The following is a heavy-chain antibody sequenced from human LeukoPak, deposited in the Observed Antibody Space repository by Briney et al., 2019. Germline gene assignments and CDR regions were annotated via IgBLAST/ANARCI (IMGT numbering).Heavy chain of an antibody. Sequence: SVTVSCKASGGTFSSYAISWVRQAPGQGLEWMGGIIPILGTANYAQKFQGRVTITTDESTSTAYMELSSLRSEDTAVYYCARSLPRGYCSGGSCRDYYYYMDVWGKGTTVTVSS. CDR1: GGTFSSYA. CDR3: ARSLPRGYCSGGSCRDYYYYMDV. J-gene: IGHJ6*03. D-gene: IGHD2-15*01. V-gene: IGHV1-69*05. CDR2: IIPILGTA.